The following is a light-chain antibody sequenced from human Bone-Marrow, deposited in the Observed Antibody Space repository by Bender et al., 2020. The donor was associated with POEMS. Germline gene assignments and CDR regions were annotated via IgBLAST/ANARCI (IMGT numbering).Light chain of an antibody. Sequence: SSELTQPPSLSVSPGQSVDIHCSGENLESKYVCWYQQKPGQSPVLVLYLDTKRPSGIPERFSGSNSGNTATLTIIRTQAMDEADYYCQAWDSSTVVFGGGTKLTVL. J-gene: IGLJ2*01. CDR3: QAWDSSTVV. CDR1: NLESKY. V-gene: IGLV3-1*01. CDR2: LDT.